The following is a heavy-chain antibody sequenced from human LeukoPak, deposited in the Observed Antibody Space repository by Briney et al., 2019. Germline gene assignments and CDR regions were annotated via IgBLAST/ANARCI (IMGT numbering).Heavy chain of an antibody. D-gene: IGHD2-2*01. J-gene: IGHJ3*02. CDR3: AKDRLLTSYDAFDI. V-gene: IGHV3-9*01. CDR1: GFTFDDYA. Sequence: GGSLRLSCAASGFTFDDYAMHWVRQAPGKGLEWVSGISWNSGSIGYADSVKGRFTISRDNAKNSLYPQMNSLRAEDTALYYCAKDRLLTSYDAFDIWGQGTMVTVSS. CDR2: ISWNSGSI.